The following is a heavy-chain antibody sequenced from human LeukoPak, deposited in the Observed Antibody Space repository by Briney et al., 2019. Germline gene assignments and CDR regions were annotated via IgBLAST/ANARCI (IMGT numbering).Heavy chain of an antibody. V-gene: IGHV3-23*01. CDR1: GFTFSSYG. D-gene: IGHD6-25*01. CDR2: ISGSVGTI. Sequence: GGTLRLSCAASGFTFSSYGMSWVRQAPGKGLEWVSSISGSVGTIYYADSVKGRFTISRDNSKNTLYLQMNNLRAEDSAVYYCAKDLSGYGPYWYFDLWGRGTLVTVSS. J-gene: IGHJ2*01. CDR3: AKDLSGYGPYWYFDL.